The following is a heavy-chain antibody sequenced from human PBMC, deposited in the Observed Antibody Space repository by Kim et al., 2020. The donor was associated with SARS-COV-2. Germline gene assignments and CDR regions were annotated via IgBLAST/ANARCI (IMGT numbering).Heavy chain of an antibody. V-gene: IGHV3-33*08. CDR3: ARDPRDNYDFWSGYDNFYYDVMDV. J-gene: IGHJ6*04. Sequence: GGSLRLSCAASGFTFSSYGMHWVRQAPGKGLEWVAVIWYDGSNKYYADSVKGRFTISRDNSKNTLYLQMNSLRAEDTAVYYCARDPRDNYDFWSGYDNFYYDVMDVWGDGTTVTVSS. CDR2: IWYDGSNK. CDR1: GFTFSSYG. D-gene: IGHD3-3*01.